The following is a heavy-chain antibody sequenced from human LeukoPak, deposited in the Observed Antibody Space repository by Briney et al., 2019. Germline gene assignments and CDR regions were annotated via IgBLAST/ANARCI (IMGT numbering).Heavy chain of an antibody. Sequence: SETLSLTCTVSGGSISSYYWSWIRQPPGKGLEWIGYIYYSGSTYYNPSLKSRVTISVDTSKNQFSLKLSSVTAADTAVYYCARGVNPYDFWSGYYHAFHFDYWGQGTLVTVSS. CDR2: IYYSGST. V-gene: IGHV4-30-4*01. CDR3: ARGVNPYDFWSGYYHAFHFDY. CDR1: GGSISSYY. D-gene: IGHD3-3*01. J-gene: IGHJ4*02.